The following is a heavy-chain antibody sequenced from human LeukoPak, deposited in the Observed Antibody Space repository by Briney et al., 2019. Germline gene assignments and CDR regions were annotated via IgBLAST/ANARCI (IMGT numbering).Heavy chain of an antibody. CDR3: ARHSSRGHYYDFDF. D-gene: IGHD3-22*01. Sequence: GSSVKVSCKAPGDTLITHFISWVRRAPGQGLEWVGRIVPVIGVATYAQSLQGRVIITADRSTNTAYMELSSLEDSAVYFCARHSSRGHYYDFDFWGQGSLVTVSS. V-gene: IGHV1-69*02. CDR2: IVPVIGVA. J-gene: IGHJ4*02. CDR1: GDTLITHF.